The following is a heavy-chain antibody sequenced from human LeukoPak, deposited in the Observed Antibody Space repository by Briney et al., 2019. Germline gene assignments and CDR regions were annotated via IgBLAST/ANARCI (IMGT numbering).Heavy chain of an antibody. CDR2: IFCSGSTTYS. CDR1: GGSINSYY. J-gene: IGHJ4*02. V-gene: IGHV4-59*01. Sequence: SETLSLTCTVSGGSINSYYWSWIRQPPGKGLEWIGYIFCSGSTTYSKYNPSLKSRVTISVDTSKNQSSLRLTSVTAADTAVYYCAALVGPTKAIDYWGQGTLVTVSS. D-gene: IGHD1-26*01. CDR3: AALVGPTKAIDY.